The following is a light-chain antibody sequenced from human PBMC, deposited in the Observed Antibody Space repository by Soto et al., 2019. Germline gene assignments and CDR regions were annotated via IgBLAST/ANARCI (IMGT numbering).Light chain of an antibody. CDR1: SSDIGAYNY. Sequence: QSVLTQPPSASGSPGQSVTISCTGASSDIGAYNYVSWYQQHPGQAPKLLIYEFSKRPSGVPYRFSGSKSGNTASLTVSGLQAEDEADYYCSSYAGSTLYVFGTGTKVTVL. J-gene: IGLJ1*01. CDR2: EFS. CDR3: SSYAGSTLYV. V-gene: IGLV2-8*01.